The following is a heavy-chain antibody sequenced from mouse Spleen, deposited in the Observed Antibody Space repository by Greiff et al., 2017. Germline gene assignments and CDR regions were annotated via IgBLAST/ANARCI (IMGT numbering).Heavy chain of an antibody. Sequence: VQLQQSGAELARPGASVKMSCKASGYTFTSYTMHWVKQRPGQGLEWIGYINPSSGYTKYNQKFKDKATLTADKSSSTAYMQLSSLTSEDSAVYYCARSGYGSYFDYWGQGTTLTVSS. CDR2: INPSSGYT. D-gene: IGHD3-1*01. CDR1: GYTFTSYT. CDR3: ARSGYGSYFDY. V-gene: IGHV1-4*01. J-gene: IGHJ2*01.